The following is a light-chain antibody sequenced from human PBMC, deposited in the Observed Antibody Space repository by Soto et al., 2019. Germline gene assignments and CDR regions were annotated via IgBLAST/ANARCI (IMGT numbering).Light chain of an antibody. V-gene: IGKV3-20*01. J-gene: IGKJ5*01. CDR2: GAS. CDR3: QHYVTSSIT. Sequence: EVMLTQSPGTLSLSPGERATLSCRSSQSVTSTSLAWYQQKPGQAPRLLMYGASSRATGTPDRISGGGSGTDFTLTISRLEPEDFAVYYCQHYVTSSITFGQGTRLEI. CDR1: QSVTSTS.